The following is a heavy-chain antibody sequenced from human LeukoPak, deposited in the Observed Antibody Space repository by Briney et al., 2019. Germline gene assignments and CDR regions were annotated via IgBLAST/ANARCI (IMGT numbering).Heavy chain of an antibody. D-gene: IGHD2-15*01. J-gene: IGHJ6*03. Sequence: ASVKVSCKASGYTFTSYGISWVRQAPGQGLEWMGGISTYNGNTNYAQMLQGRVTMTTDTSTSIAYRELRSLRSDDTAVYYCAREGSPFYYYYIDVCGKGTTVTVSS. V-gene: IGHV1-18*01. CDR2: ISTYNGNT. CDR1: GYTFTSYG. CDR3: AREGSPFYYYYIDV.